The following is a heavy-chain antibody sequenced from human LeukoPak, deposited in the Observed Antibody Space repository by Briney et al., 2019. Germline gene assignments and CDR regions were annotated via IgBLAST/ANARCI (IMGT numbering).Heavy chain of an antibody. Sequence: GGSLRLSCAASEFTFSSYAMSWVRQAPGKGLEWVSSISCSSGSTYYADSVKGRFTISRDNSKNTLYLQMNSLRAEDTAVYYCARDEGSGSEDYYYYMDVWGKGTTVTVSS. CDR1: EFTFSSYA. D-gene: IGHD6-25*01. J-gene: IGHJ6*03. CDR2: ISCSSGST. CDR3: ARDEGSGSEDYYYYMDV. V-gene: IGHV3-23*01.